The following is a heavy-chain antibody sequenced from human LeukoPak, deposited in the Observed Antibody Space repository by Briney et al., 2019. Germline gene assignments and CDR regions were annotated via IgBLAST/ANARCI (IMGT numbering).Heavy chain of an antibody. CDR3: ARDPSITIFEGYFDY. D-gene: IGHD3-9*01. CDR1: GGSISSGDYY. J-gene: IGHJ4*02. V-gene: IGHV4-30-4*02. CDR2: IYYSGST. Sequence: SETLSLTCTVSGGSISSGDYYWSWIRQPPGKGLEWIGYIYYSGSTYYNPSLKSRVTISVDTSKNQFSLKLSPVTAADTAVYYCARDPSITIFEGYFDYWGQGTLVTVSS.